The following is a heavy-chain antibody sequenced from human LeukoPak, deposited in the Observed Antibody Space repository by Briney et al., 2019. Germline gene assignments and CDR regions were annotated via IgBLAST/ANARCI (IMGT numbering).Heavy chain of an antibody. Sequence: GGSLRLSCAASGFTFSSYVMSRVRQAPGKGLEWVSAISGSGGSTYYADSVRGRFTISRDNSKNTLYLQMNRLRAEDTAVYYCAKDAVGGTAYCFDCWGQGTLVTVSS. CDR1: GFTFSSYV. CDR3: AKDAVGGTAYCFDC. J-gene: IGHJ4*02. D-gene: IGHD1-26*01. V-gene: IGHV3-23*01. CDR2: ISGSGGST.